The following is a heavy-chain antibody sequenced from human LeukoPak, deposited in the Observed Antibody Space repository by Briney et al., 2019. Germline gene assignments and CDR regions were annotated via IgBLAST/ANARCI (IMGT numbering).Heavy chain of an antibody. CDR1: GNSISNGHY. V-gene: IGHV4-38-2*02. D-gene: IGHD3-9*01. J-gene: IGHJ4*02. CDR3: ARIFILSGFSSYFDH. Sequence: SETLSLTCSVSGNSISNGHYWGWIRQTPGKGLEWIGSIYLSGTTYYNPSLKSRVTISVDTSKNQSSLKLSSVTAADTAVYFCARIFILSGFSSYFDHWGQGTLVTVSS. CDR2: IYLSGTT.